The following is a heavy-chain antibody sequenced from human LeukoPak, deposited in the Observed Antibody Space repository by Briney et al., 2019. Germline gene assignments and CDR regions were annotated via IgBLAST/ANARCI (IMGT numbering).Heavy chain of an antibody. CDR2: ISYDGSNK. Sequence: GGSLRLSCAASGFTFSSYAMHWVRQAPSKGLEWVAVISYDGSNKYYADSVKGRFTISRDNSKNTLYLQMNSLRAEDTAVYYCALPGYDSSGYYYFDYWGQGTLVTVSS. D-gene: IGHD3-22*01. CDR3: ALPGYDSSGYYYFDY. V-gene: IGHV3-30-3*01. J-gene: IGHJ4*02. CDR1: GFTFSSYA.